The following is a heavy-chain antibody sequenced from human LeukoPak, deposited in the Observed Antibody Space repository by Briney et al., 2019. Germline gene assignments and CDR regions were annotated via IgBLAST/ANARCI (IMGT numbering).Heavy chain of an antibody. D-gene: IGHD1-26*01. Sequence: PGGSLRLSCAASGFTFSSHSMNWVRQAPGKGLEWVAVISYDGSNKYYADSVKGRFTISRDNSKNTLYLQMNSLRAEDTAVYYCAKGDSGSYWGQGTLVTVSS. CDR1: GFTFSSHS. V-gene: IGHV3-30*18. CDR3: AKGDSGSY. J-gene: IGHJ4*02. CDR2: ISYDGSNK.